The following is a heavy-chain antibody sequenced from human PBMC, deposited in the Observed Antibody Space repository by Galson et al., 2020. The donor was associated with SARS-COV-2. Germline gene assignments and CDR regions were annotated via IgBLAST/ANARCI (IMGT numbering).Heavy chain of an antibody. D-gene: IGHD2-2*03. CDR2: ISSKGSNK. J-gene: IGHJ3*02. Sequence: GESLKISCAASGFTFRSYGMHWVRQAPGKGLEWVAVISSKGSNKYYADSVTGRFTISRDNSKNALYLQMDSLRAEDTAVYYCAKETSSGYCSRLNCWWGAFDMWGQGTMVIVSS. V-gene: IGHV3-30*18. CDR3: AKETSSGYCSRLNCWWGAFDM. CDR1: GFTFRSYG.